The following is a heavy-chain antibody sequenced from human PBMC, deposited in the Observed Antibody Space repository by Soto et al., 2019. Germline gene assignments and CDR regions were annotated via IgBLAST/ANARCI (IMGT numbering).Heavy chain of an antibody. V-gene: IGHV5-51*01. Sequence: GPSLTVTCETSAYTFTNYWNAWVRQMPGGGLEWLGLIFPRDFDVRYSPSFEGQVTISADRSTATAFLQWRSLEASDSALYGCARLVSRLQPIESCGQ. CDR3: ARLVSRLQPIES. J-gene: IGHJ5*02. CDR1: AYTFTNYW. CDR2: IFPRDFDV. D-gene: IGHD4-4*01.